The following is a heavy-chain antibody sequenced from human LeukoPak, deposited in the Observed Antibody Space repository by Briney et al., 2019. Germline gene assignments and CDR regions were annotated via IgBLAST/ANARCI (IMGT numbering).Heavy chain of an antibody. Sequence: PSETLSLTCTVSGGSISSSSYYWGWIRQPPGKGLEWIGSIYYSGSTYYNPSLKSRVTISVDTSKNQFSLKLSSVTAADTAVYYCARHTKVNGDLYPFDYWGLGTLVTVSS. V-gene: IGHV4-39*01. J-gene: IGHJ4*02. CDR2: IYYSGST. CDR1: GGSISSSSYY. CDR3: ARHTKVNGDLYPFDY. D-gene: IGHD4-17*01.